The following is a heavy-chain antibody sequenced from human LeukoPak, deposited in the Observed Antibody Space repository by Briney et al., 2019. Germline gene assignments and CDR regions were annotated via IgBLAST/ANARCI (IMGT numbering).Heavy chain of an antibody. D-gene: IGHD2-2*01. J-gene: IGHJ4*02. CDR1: GFTFSDYW. V-gene: IGHV3-7*01. CDR2: IKQEGSAK. CDR3: ARWRGSTSERSDY. Sequence: PEGSLRLSCTASGFTFSDYWMTWVRQAPGKGLEWVANIKQEGSAKYYVDSVKGRFTISRDNAKNSLYLQMDSLRVEDTATYYCARWRGSTSERSDYWGQGTLVTVSS.